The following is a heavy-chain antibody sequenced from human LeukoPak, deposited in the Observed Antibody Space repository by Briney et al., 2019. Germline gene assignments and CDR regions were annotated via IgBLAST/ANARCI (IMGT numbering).Heavy chain of an antibody. CDR1: GFTFSSYA. D-gene: IGHD4-17*01. V-gene: IGHV3-23*01. J-gene: IGHJ6*02. CDR3: AKFRGYGDYVRYGMDV. CDR2: ISGSGGST. Sequence: LPGGSLRLSCAASGFTFSSYAMSWVRQAPGKGLEWVSAISGSGGSTYYADSVKGRFTISRDNSKNTLYLQMNSLRAEDTAVYYCAKFRGYGDYVRYGMDVWGQGTTVTVSS.